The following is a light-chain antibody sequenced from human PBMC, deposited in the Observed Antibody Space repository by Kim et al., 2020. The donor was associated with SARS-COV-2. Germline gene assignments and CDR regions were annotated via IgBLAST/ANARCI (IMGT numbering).Light chain of an antibody. J-gene: IGLJ1*01. CDR2: GNS. Sequence: QRITLSCTGTSSNTGAPYDVHWYQHVPGTAPKLLIYGNSKRPSGVPDRFSGSRSGASASLAITGLHADDEAEYVCQSYGNSLSDHVFGTGTKVTVL. CDR3: QSYGNSLSDHV. V-gene: IGLV1-40*03. CDR1: SSNTGAPYD.